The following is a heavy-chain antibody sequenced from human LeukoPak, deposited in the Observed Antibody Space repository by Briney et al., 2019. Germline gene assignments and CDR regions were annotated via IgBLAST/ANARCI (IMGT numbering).Heavy chain of an antibody. CDR2: IYYSGNT. V-gene: IGHV4-31*03. Sequence: PSQTLSLTCTVAGGSISSGGYYWNWVRQHPGKGLEWIGYIYYSGNTYYNPSLESRVTISLDTSKNQFSLKLSSVTAADTAVYYCARDRCSSSSCYSDYYYGMDLWGQGTTVTVSS. CDR3: ARDRCSSSSCYSDYYYGMDL. CDR1: GGSISSGGYY. J-gene: IGHJ6*02. D-gene: IGHD2-2*02.